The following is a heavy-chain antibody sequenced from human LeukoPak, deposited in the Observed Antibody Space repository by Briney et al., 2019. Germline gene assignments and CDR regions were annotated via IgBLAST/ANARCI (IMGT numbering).Heavy chain of an antibody. CDR2: ISSSSSYI. CDR3: ASPMIVVAPGAFDI. CDR1: GFTFSSYS. Sequence: PGGPLRLSCAASGFTFSSYSMNWVRQAPGKGLEWVSSISSSSSYIYYADSVKGRFTISRDNAKNSLYLQMNSLRAEDTAVYYCASPMIVVAPGAFDIWGQGTMVTVSS. D-gene: IGHD3-22*01. V-gene: IGHV3-21*01. J-gene: IGHJ3*02.